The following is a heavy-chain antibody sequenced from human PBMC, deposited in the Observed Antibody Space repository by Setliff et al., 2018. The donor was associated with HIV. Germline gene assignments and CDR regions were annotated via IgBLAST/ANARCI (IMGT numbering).Heavy chain of an antibody. J-gene: IGHJ4*02. Sequence: SVKVSCKASGGTFSSYAISWVRQAPGQGLEWMGGIIPIFGTANYAQKFQGRVTITADESTSTAYVELSSLRSEDTAVYYCARASNFDWVQYYFDYWGQGTLVTVSS. V-gene: IGHV1-69*13. CDR1: GGTFSSYA. CDR3: ARASNFDWVQYYFDY. CDR2: IIPIFGTA. D-gene: IGHD3-9*01.